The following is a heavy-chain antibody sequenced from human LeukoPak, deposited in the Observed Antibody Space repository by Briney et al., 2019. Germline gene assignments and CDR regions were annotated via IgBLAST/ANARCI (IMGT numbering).Heavy chain of an antibody. Sequence: ASVKVSCKVSGYTLTELSMHWVRQAPGKGLEWMGGCDPEDGETIYAQKFQGRVTMTEDTSTDTAYMELSSLRSEDTAVYYCATGRYCSSTSCYKPFDYWGQGTLVTVSS. CDR1: GYTLTELS. V-gene: IGHV1-24*01. CDR3: ATGRYCSSTSCYKPFDY. CDR2: CDPEDGET. J-gene: IGHJ4*02. D-gene: IGHD2-2*02.